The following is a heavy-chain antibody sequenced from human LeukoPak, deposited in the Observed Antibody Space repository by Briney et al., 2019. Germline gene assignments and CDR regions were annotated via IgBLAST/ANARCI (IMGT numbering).Heavy chain of an antibody. CDR1: GYTFTSYN. Sequence: GASVKVSCKASGYTFTSYNINWVRQATGQGLEWMGWMNPSSGNTGYAQKFQGRVTMTRNTSISTAYMELSSLRSEDTAVYYCARGQAKRRGWFDPWGQGTLVTVSS. J-gene: IGHJ5*02. CDR2: MNPSSGNT. CDR3: ARGQAKRRGWFDP. V-gene: IGHV1-8*01.